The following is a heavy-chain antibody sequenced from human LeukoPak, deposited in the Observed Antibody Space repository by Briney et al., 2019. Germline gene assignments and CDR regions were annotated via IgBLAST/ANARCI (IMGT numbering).Heavy chain of an antibody. J-gene: IGHJ4*02. CDR2: ISSSGSTI. CDR1: GFTFSDYY. Sequence: GGSLRLPCAASGFTFSDYYMSWIRQAPGKGLEWVSYISSSGSTIYYADSVKGRFTISRDNAKNSLYLQMNSLRAEDTAVYYCARGEAMIVVLNDYWGQGTLVTVSS. D-gene: IGHD3-22*01. V-gene: IGHV3-11*01. CDR3: ARGEAMIVVLNDY.